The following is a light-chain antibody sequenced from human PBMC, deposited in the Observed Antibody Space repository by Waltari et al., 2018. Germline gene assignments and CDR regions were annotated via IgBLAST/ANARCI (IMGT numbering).Light chain of an antibody. Sequence: DIQVTQSPSAMSASVGARVTITCRASQDISNYLAWFQQRPGKVPKRLIYGASRLQDGVPSRFSGSGSGTEFTLTISSFQPEDFATYYCLQHDSFPWTFGQGTKVEF. V-gene: IGKV1-17*03. J-gene: IGKJ1*01. CDR3: LQHDSFPWT. CDR1: QDISNY. CDR2: GAS.